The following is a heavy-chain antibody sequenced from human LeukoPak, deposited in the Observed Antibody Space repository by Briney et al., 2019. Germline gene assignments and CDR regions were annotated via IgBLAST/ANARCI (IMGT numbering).Heavy chain of an antibody. CDR3: ARGGLHYYDSSGFDY. CDR2: ILYDGSNK. CDR1: GFTFTRYS. D-gene: IGHD3-22*01. J-gene: IGHJ4*02. Sequence: PGGPLRLSCAASGFTFTRYSMPWVRQAPGKGLECVAVILYDGSNKYYADSVKGRFTISRDNSKNTVYLQMNSLRAEDTAVYYCARGGLHYYDSSGFDYWGQGTLVTVSS. V-gene: IGHV3-30-3*01.